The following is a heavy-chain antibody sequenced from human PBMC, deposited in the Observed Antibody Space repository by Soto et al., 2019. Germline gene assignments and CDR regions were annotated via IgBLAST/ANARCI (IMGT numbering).Heavy chain of an antibody. CDR2: IIPVFGTP. J-gene: IGHJ6*02. CDR3: ARGDATKIVVTTYYAMDV. Sequence: QVQLVQSGAEVKKPGSSVKVSCKASGGSLSNYGISWVRQAPGQGLQWMGAIIPVFGTPNYARKFQDRVTITADESTTTVYMEVRSLTSEGTAVYYCARGDATKIVVTTYYAMDVWGQGTRVTVSS. D-gene: IGHD3-22*01. V-gene: IGHV1-69*12. CDR1: GGSLSNYG.